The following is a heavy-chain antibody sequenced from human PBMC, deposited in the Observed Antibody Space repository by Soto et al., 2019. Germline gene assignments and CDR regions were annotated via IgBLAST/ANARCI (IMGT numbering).Heavy chain of an antibody. V-gene: IGHV3-23*01. CDR2: ISGSGGST. Sequence: GGSLRLSCAASGFTFSSYSVSWVRQAPGKGLEWVSAISGSGGSTYYADSVKGRFTISRDNSKNTLYLQMNSLRAEDTAVYYCAKYYYSKGQNWYFDLWGRGTLVTVSS. J-gene: IGHJ2*01. CDR1: GFTFSSYS. CDR3: AKYYYSKGQNWYFDL. D-gene: IGHD4-4*01.